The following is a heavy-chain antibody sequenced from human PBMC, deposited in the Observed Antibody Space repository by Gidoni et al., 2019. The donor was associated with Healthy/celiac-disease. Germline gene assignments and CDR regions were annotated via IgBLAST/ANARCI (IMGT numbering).Heavy chain of an antibody. CDR3: ARTLWFGELLNWFDP. V-gene: IGHV4-31*03. Sequence: QVQLQESGPGLVKPSQTPSPTSTVSGGSTSSGGYYWSWIRQHPGKGLEWIGNIYYSGSTYYNPSLKSRVTISVDTSKNQFSLKLSSVTAADTAVYYCARTLWFGELLNWFDPWGQGTLVTVSS. J-gene: IGHJ5*02. CDR2: IYYSGST. D-gene: IGHD3-10*01. CDR1: GGSTSSGGYY.